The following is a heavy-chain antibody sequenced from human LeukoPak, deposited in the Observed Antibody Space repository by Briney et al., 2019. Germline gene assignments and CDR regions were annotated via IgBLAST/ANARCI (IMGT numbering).Heavy chain of an antibody. CDR1: GYTFTGYY. D-gene: IGHD1-7*01. CDR3: ARVDNWNYSYWFDP. V-gene: IGHV1-2*02. Sequence: GAPVKVSCKASGYTFTGYYMHWVRQAPGQGLEWMGWINPNSGGTNYAQKFQGRVTMTRDTSISTAYMELSRLRSDDTAVYYCARVDNWNYSYWFDPWGQGTLVTVSS. J-gene: IGHJ5*02. CDR2: INPNSGGT.